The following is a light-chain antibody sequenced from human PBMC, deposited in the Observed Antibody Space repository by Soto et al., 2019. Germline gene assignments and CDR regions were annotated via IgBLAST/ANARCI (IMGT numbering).Light chain of an antibody. CDR1: SSDVGGSNY. V-gene: IGLV2-14*01. J-gene: IGLJ2*01. CDR2: DVN. Sequence: QSALTQPASVSGSPGQSITISCTGTSSDVGGSNYVSWYQQHTGKAPKLMIYDVNNRPSGISNRFSGSKSGNTASLTISGLKDEDEADYYCSSYRSGSTLVFGGGTKVTVL. CDR3: SSYRSGSTLV.